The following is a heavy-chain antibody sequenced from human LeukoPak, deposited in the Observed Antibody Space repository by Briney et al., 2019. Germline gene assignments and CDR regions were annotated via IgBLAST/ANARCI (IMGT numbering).Heavy chain of an antibody. V-gene: IGHV3-30-3*01. D-gene: IGHD3-22*01. CDR1: GFTFSYYA. CDR2: ISYDGSNK. CDR3: ARYYDSSGIFDY. Sequence: GSLRLSCVASGFTFSYYAMHWVRQAPGKGLEWVAVISYDGSNKYYADSVKGRFTISRDNSKNTLHLQMNSLRAEDTAVYYCARYYDSSGIFDYWGQGTLVTVSS. J-gene: IGHJ4*02.